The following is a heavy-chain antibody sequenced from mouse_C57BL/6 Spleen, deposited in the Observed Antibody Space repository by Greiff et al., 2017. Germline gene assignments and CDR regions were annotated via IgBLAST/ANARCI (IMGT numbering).Heavy chain of an antibody. J-gene: IGHJ3*01. CDR2: INPSNGGT. V-gene: IGHV1-53*01. CDR1: GYTFTSYW. D-gene: IGHD2-14*01. Sequence: ASGYTFTSYWMHWVKQRPGQGLEWIGNINPSNGGTNYNEKFKSKATLTVDKSSSTAYMQLSSLTSEDSAVYYCARIGTWFAYWGQGTLVTVSA. CDR3: ARIGTWFAY.